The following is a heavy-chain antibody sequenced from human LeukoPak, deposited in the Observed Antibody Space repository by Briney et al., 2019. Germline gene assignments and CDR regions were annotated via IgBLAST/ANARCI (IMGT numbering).Heavy chain of an antibody. D-gene: IGHD6-13*01. V-gene: IGHV3-7*01. Sequence: GGSLRLSCVASGFTFSTYWMSWVRQAPGKGLEWVANIKQDGSEKYYVDSVKGRFTISRDNAKNSLYLQMNSLRAEDTAMYYCARDSAGNDYWGQGTLVTVSS. CDR2: IKQDGSEK. CDR1: GFTFSTYW. J-gene: IGHJ4*02. CDR3: ARDSAGNDY.